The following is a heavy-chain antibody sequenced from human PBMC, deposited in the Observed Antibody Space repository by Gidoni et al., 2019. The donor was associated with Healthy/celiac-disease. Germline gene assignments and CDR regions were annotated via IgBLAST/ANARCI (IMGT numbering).Heavy chain of an antibody. CDR1: GGSISSYY. J-gene: IGHJ6*02. CDR3: ARALGDSTWGGYYYGMDV. V-gene: IGHV4-59*01. CDR2: IYYSGST. Sequence: QVQLQESGTGLVKPSETLSLTCTVSGGSISSYYWSWIRQPPGKGLEWIGYIYYSGSTNYNPSLKSRVTISVDTSKNQFSLKLSSVTAADTAVYYCARALGDSTWGGYYYGMDVWGQGATVTVSS. D-gene: IGHD2-2*01.